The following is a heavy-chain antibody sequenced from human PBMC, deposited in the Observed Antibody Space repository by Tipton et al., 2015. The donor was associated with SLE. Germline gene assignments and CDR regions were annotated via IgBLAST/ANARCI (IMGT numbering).Heavy chain of an antibody. V-gene: IGHV4-59*08. J-gene: IGHJ1*01. Sequence: TLSLTCTVSGGSLSSQYWSWVRQPPGKGLEWVGSIYYSGSTNSNPSLTSRVTMSLDTSKNQFSLQLNSVTAADTAVYYCARVEKDRYGGTEYFQHWGQGTLVTVSS. CDR2: IYYSGST. CDR1: GGSLSSQY. D-gene: IGHD3-10*01. CDR3: ARVEKDRYGGTEYFQH.